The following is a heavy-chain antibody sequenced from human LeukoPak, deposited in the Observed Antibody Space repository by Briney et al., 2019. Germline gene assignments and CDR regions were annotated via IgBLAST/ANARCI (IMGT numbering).Heavy chain of an antibody. V-gene: IGHV5-51*01. Sequence: GESLQISCKGSGYSFTTYWIGWVRQMPGKGLEWMGIIYPADSDTQYSQSYQGQVTISADKYTNTAYLQWNSLQASDTGIYYCATRGRYTFIVYWGRGTQVTVSS. CDR1: GYSFTTYW. D-gene: IGHD5-18*01. CDR3: ATRGRYTFIVY. J-gene: IGHJ4*02. CDR2: IYPADSDT.